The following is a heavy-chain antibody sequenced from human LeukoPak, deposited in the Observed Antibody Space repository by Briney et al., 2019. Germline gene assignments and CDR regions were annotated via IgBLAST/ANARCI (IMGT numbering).Heavy chain of an antibody. D-gene: IGHD3-10*01. Sequence: GGSLRLSCAASGFTFSDHCMDWVRQAPGKGLEWVGRSRNKANRYTTTHGESVRGRFTISRDDSENSLYLQLNSLKTEDTGVYYCVRLSRGAMNYHMDVWGKGTTVTISS. J-gene: IGHJ6*03. CDR3: VRLSRGAMNYHMDV. V-gene: IGHV3-72*01. CDR1: GFTFSDHC. CDR2: SRNKANRYTT.